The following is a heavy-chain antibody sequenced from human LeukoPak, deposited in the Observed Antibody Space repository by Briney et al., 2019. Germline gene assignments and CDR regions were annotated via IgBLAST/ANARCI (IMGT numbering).Heavy chain of an antibody. CDR1: GFTFSSYS. V-gene: IGHV3-21*01. Sequence: PGESLRLSCAASGFTFSSYSMNWVRQAPGKGLEWVSSISSSSSYIYYADSVKGRFTISRDNAKNSLYLQMNSLRAEDTAVYYCARGSGDSYYYYYMDVWGKGTTVTVSS. CDR2: ISSSSSYI. D-gene: IGHD3-3*01. CDR3: ARGSGDSYYYYYMDV. J-gene: IGHJ6*03.